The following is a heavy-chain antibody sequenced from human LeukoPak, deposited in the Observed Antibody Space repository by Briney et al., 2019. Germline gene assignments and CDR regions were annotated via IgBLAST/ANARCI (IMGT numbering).Heavy chain of an antibody. Sequence: ASVKVSRKASGYTFTSYGISWVRQAPGQGLEWMGWISAYNGNTNYAQKLQGRVTMTTDTSTSTAYMELRSLRSDDTAVYYCARDPGYYDSSGYYREAFDIWGQGTMVTVSS. D-gene: IGHD3-22*01. V-gene: IGHV1-18*01. CDR1: GYTFTSYG. J-gene: IGHJ3*02. CDR2: ISAYNGNT. CDR3: ARDPGYYDSSGYYREAFDI.